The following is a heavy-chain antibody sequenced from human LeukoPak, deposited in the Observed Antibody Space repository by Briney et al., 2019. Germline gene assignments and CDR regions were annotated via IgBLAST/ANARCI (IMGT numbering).Heavy chain of an antibody. CDR3: AKGSSYYDSSPDH. CDR1: GFTFSSFG. V-gene: IGHV3-30*02. D-gene: IGHD3-22*01. J-gene: IGHJ4*02. CDR2: IRYDGSKE. Sequence: GGSLRLSCAASGFTFSSFGMHWVRQAPGKGLEWVAFIRYDGSKEYYADSVKGRFTISRDNSKNTLYLQMNSLRAEDTAVYFCAKGSSYYDSSPDHWGQGTLVTVSS.